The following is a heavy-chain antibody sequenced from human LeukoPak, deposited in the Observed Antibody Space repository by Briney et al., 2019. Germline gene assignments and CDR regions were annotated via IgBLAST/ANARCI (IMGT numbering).Heavy chain of an antibody. CDR1: GFTFSDHY. CDR2: IWNDGSNK. J-gene: IGHJ4*02. Sequence: GGSLRLSCAASGFTFSDHYMHWVRQAPGKGLEWVGVIWNDGSNKYYADSVKGRFTISRDNSKNTLYLQMNSLRAEDTAVYSCARASGPFDYWGQGTLVTVSS. V-gene: IGHV3-33*08. CDR3: ARASGPFDY. D-gene: IGHD3-10*01.